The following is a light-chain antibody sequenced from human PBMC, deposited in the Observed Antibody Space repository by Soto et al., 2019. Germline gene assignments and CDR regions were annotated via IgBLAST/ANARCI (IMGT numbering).Light chain of an antibody. V-gene: IGKV3-15*01. J-gene: IGKJ4*01. CDR3: EQYNNWPRAT. CDR1: HNINEN. Sequence: IVMTQSPATLSGSPGARATRSCRAIHNINENVAWYQQKPGQAPRLRMFRTSNRDTGFPPRLSDIRYGTEFHLTISSLQSEDFGIDHYEQYNNWPRATFRGGTRVEIK. CDR2: RTS.